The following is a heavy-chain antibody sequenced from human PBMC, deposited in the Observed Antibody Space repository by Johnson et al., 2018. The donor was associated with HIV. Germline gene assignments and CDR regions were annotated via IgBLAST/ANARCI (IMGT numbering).Heavy chain of an antibody. D-gene: IGHD1-26*01. V-gene: IGHV3-30-3*02. CDR2: ISYYGSNK. CDR1: GFTFSSYA. Sequence: QVQLVESGGGVVQPGGSLRLSCAASGFTFSSYAMHWVRQAPGKGLEWVAVISYYGSNKYYADSVKGRFTISRDNSKNTLYLQMNSLRAEDTAVYYCAIIPPGGAGKGADAFDIWGQGTMVTVSS. J-gene: IGHJ3*02. CDR3: AIIPPGGAGKGADAFDI.